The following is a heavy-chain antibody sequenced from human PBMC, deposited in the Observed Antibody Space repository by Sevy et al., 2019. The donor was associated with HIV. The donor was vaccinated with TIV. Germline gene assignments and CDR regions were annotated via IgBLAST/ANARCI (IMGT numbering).Heavy chain of an antibody. V-gene: IGHV3-30*18. D-gene: IGHD3-10*02. Sequence: GGSLRLSCSAFGFTFQTFGMHWVRQAPGKGPEWLAVISFDGSSHNYADSVKGRFTISRDNSKNVLFLQMKSLISNDTAVYFCTKESLRGTYIRGDFDHWGQGTLVTVSS. J-gene: IGHJ4*02. CDR2: ISFDGSSH. CDR1: GFTFQTFG. CDR3: TKESLRGTYIRGDFDH.